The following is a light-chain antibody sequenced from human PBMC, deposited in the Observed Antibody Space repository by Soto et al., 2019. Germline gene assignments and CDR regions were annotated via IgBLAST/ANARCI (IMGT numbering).Light chain of an antibody. J-gene: IGKJ2*01. CDR2: DAS. CDR1: QDISNY. CDR3: QQYDNLPPYT. V-gene: IGKV1-33*01. Sequence: DILMTPSPSSLSASVGDRVTITCQASQDISNYLNWYQQKPGKAPKLLIYDASNLETGVPSRFSGSGSGTDFTFTISSLQPEDIATYYCQQYDNLPPYTFGQGTKLEIK.